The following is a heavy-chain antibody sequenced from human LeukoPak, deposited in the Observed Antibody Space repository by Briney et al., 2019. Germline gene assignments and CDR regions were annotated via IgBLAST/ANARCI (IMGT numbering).Heavy chain of an antibody. D-gene: IGHD6-13*01. V-gene: IGHV3-21*06. Sequence: GGSLRLSCAASGFTFSDYNMNWVRQAPGKGLEWVSVISSSSTYIYYADSVKGRFTISRDNAKNSQYLQMNSLRAEDTAVYYCARVSTAASLAIDYWGQGTLVTVPT. J-gene: IGHJ4*02. CDR1: GFTFSDYN. CDR2: ISSSSTYI. CDR3: ARVSTAASLAIDY.